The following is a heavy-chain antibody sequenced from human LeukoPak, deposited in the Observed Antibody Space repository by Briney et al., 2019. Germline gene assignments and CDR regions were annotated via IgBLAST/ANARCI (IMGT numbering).Heavy chain of an antibody. D-gene: IGHD2-15*01. CDR3: ARVVVPINWFDP. V-gene: IGHV4-59*01. Sequence: SETLSLTCTVSGGSISSYYWSWIRQPPGKGLEWIGYIYYSGGTNYNPSLKSRVTISVDTSKNQFSLKLSSVTAADTAVYYCARVVVPINWFDPWGQGTLVTVSS. CDR2: IYYSGGT. CDR1: GGSISSYY. J-gene: IGHJ5*02.